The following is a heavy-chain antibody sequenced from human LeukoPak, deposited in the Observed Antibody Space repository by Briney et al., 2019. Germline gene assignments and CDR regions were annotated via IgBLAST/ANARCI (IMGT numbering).Heavy chain of an antibody. D-gene: IGHD3-22*01. CDR1: GFTFSSYS. V-gene: IGHV3-48*01. CDR3: AKWLLGAFDI. Sequence: GGSLRLSCAASGFTFSSYSMNWVRQAPGKGLEWVSYISSSSSTIYYADSVKGRFTISRDNAKNSLYLQMNSLRAEDTAVYYCAKWLLGAFDIWGQGTMVTVSS. CDR2: ISSSSSTI. J-gene: IGHJ3*02.